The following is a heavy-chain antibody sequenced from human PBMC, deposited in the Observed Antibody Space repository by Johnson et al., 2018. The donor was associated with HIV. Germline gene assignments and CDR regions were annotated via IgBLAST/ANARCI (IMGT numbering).Heavy chain of an antibody. CDR2: IFSGGST. Sequence: QVQLVESGGGVVQPGRSLRLSCAASGFTFSSYGMHWVRQAPGKGLEWVSVIFSGGSTYYADSVNGRFTIARDNSKNTLYLQMNSLRVGDTAVYCCATGVGATIWEDAFDMWGQWTMVTVSS. CDR1: GFTFSSYG. CDR3: ATGVGATIWEDAFDM. J-gene: IGHJ3*02. V-gene: IGHV3-NL1*01. D-gene: IGHD1-26*01.